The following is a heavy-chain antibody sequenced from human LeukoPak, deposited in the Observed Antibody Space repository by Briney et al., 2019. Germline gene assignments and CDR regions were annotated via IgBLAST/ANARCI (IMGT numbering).Heavy chain of an antibody. J-gene: IGHJ4*02. CDR1: DGSTTGYY. CDR2: VYYTGRT. CDR3: ARDRRIAAEYYFDY. Sequence: ASETLSLTCSVSDGSTTGYYWSWIRQPPGKGLEWIAYVYYTGRTLYNPSLESRDTISVDTSKTQFSLKLSSVTAADTAVYYCARDRRIAAEYYFDYWGQGTLVTVSS. V-gene: IGHV4-59*12. D-gene: IGHD6-13*01.